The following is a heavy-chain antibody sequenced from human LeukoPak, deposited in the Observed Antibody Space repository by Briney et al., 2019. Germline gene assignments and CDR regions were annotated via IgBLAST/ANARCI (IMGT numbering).Heavy chain of an antibody. D-gene: IGHD1-26*01. CDR3: ARDRRVRWELVDYYYGMDV. CDR2: IKQDGSEK. V-gene: IGHV3-7*01. Sequence: PGGSLRLSCAASGFTFSSFWMSWVRQAPGKGLEWVANIKQDGSEKYYVDSVKGRFTISRDNAKNSLYLQMNSLRGEDTAVYYCARDRRVRWELVDYYYGMDVWGQGTTVTVSS. J-gene: IGHJ6*02. CDR1: GFTFSSFW.